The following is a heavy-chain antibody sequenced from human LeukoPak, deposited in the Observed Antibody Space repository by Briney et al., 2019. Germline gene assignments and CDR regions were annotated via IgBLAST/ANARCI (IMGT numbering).Heavy chain of an antibody. Sequence: PGGSLRLSCAASGFTFSSYAMHWVRQAPGKGLEWVAVISYDGSNKYYADSVKGRFTISRDNSKNTLYLQMNSLRAEDTAVYYCARDLAVAGTDRWVFDYWGQGTLVTVSS. CDR1: GFTFSSYA. V-gene: IGHV3-30-3*01. CDR2: ISYDGSNK. CDR3: ARDLAVAGTDRWVFDY. J-gene: IGHJ4*02. D-gene: IGHD6-19*01.